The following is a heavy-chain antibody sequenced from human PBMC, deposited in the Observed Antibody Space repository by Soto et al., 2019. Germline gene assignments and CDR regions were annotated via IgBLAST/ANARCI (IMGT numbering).Heavy chain of an antibody. CDR2: INPNSGGT. CDR3: ARAQIPAAGPRNWYLDL. J-gene: IGHJ2*01. D-gene: IGHD6-13*01. CDR1: GYTFTGYY. V-gene: IGHV1-2*04. Sequence: ASVKVSCKASGYTFTGYYMHWVRQAPGQGLEWMGWINPNSGGTNYAQKFQGWVTMTRDTSISTAYMELSRLRSDDTAVYYCARAQIPAAGPRNWYLDLWGRGTLVTVSS.